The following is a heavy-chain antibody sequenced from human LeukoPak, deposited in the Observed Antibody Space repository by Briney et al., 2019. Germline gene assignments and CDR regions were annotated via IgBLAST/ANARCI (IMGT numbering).Heavy chain of an antibody. Sequence: GGSLRLSCAASGFTFSSYSMNWVRQAPGKGLEWVSSISSSSSYIYYADSVKGRFTISRDNAKNSLYLQMNSLRAEDTAVYYCARGGDYFDWLSPRDAFDIWGQGTMVTVSS. D-gene: IGHD3-9*01. CDR2: ISSSSSYI. CDR3: ARGGDYFDWLSPRDAFDI. CDR1: GFTFSSYS. V-gene: IGHV3-21*01. J-gene: IGHJ3*02.